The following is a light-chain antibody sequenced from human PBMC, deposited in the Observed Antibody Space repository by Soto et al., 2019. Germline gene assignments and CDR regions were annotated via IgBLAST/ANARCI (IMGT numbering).Light chain of an antibody. J-gene: IGKJ3*01. Sequence: AIQLTQSPSSLSASVGDRVTITCRASQGISSALAWYQQKPGKAPKLLIYDASSLESGVPSRFIGSGSGTDFTLTISSLQPEDFATYYCQQFNSYPLFTFGPGTKVDIK. CDR3: QQFNSYPLFT. V-gene: IGKV1-13*02. CDR1: QGISSA. CDR2: DAS.